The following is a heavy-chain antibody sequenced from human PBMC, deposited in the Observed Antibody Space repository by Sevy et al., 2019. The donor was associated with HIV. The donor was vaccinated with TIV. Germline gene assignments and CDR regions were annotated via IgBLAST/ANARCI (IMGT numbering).Heavy chain of an antibody. CDR2: ISAYNGNT. D-gene: IGHD3-3*01. CDR1: GYTFTSYG. CDR3: ARDLGIYDFWSGTDAFDI. V-gene: IGHV1-18*04. Sequence: ASVKVSCKASGYTFTSYGISWVRQAPGQGLEWMGWISAYNGNTNYAQMLQGRVTMTTDTSTSTAYMELRSLRSDDTAVYYCARDLGIYDFWSGTDAFDIWGQGTMVTVSS. J-gene: IGHJ3*02.